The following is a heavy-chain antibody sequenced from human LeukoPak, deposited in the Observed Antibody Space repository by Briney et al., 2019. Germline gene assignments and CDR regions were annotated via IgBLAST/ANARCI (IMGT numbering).Heavy chain of an antibody. CDR1: GFTFSSYS. V-gene: IGHV3-48*01. D-gene: IGHD1-1*01. Sequence: GGSLRLSCAASGFTFSSYSMNWVRQAPGKGLEWVSYISSSSSTIYYADSVKGRFTISRDNSKNTVYLQMKSLRAEDTAVYYCASPYGINGFDSWGQGTMVTVSS. J-gene: IGHJ3*02. CDR2: ISSSSSTI. CDR3: ASPYGINGFDS.